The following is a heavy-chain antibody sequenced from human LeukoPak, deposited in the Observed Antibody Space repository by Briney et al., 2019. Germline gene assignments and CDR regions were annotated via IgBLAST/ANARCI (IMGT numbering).Heavy chain of an antibody. CDR1: GFTFSNLW. Sequence: GGSLRLSCAASGFTFSNLWMTWVRQAPGKGREWVGRIKSRTDGGATDYAAPVKGRFTISRDDSKNTLYLQMNSLKTEDTAVYYCSTYTSGSVSYWGQGTLVTVSS. CDR2: IKSRTDGGAT. V-gene: IGHV3-15*01. CDR3: STYTSGSVSY. J-gene: IGHJ4*02. D-gene: IGHD6-19*01.